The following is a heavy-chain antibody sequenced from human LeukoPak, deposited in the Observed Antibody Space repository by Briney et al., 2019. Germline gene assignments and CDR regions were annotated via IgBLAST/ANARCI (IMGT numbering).Heavy chain of an antibody. CDR2: IYSGGST. CDR1: GFTVSSNY. V-gene: IGHV3-53*01. Sequence: GSLRLSCAASGFTVSSNYMSWVRQAPGKGLEWVSVIYSGGSTYYADPVKGRFTISRDNSKNTLYLQMNSLRAEDTAVYYCARVSSSWYGLVDYYYYYMDVWGKGTTVTISS. J-gene: IGHJ6*03. CDR3: ARVSSSWYGLVDYYYYYMDV. D-gene: IGHD6-13*01.